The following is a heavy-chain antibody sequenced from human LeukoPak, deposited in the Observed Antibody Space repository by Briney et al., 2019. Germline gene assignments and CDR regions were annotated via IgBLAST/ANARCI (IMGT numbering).Heavy chain of an antibody. D-gene: IGHD3-22*01. CDR1: GFTFSDYY. V-gene: IGHV3-11*01. CDR3: ARISYDSSGYLGFDY. Sequence: PGGSLGLSCAASGFTFSDYYMSWIRQAPGKGLEWVSYISSSGSTIYYADSVKGRFTISRDNAKNSLYLQMNSLRAEDTAVYYCARISYDSSGYLGFDYWGQGTLVTVSS. J-gene: IGHJ4*02. CDR2: ISSSGSTI.